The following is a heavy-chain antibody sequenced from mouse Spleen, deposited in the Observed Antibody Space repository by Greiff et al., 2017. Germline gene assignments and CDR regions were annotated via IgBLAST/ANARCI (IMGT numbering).Heavy chain of an antibody. CDR2: ITYDGNN. Sequence: VQLKESGPGLVKPSQSLSLTCSVTGYSITSGYYWNWIRQFPGNKLEWMGYITYDGNNNYNPSLKNRISITRDTSKNQFFLRLNSVTTEDTATYYCARGVYYGSSYVMDYWGQGTSVTVSS. V-gene: IGHV3-6*01. D-gene: IGHD1-1*01. CDR3: ARGVYYGSSYVMDY. J-gene: IGHJ4*01. CDR1: GYSITSGYY.